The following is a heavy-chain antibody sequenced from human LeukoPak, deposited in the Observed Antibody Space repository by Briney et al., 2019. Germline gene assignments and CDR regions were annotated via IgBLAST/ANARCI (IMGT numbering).Heavy chain of an antibody. V-gene: IGHV1-2*02. J-gene: IGHJ4*02. CDR2: INPNSGGT. CDR3: ARNIKKYYDILTGPQAPGAPPGY. Sequence: ASVKVSCKASGYTFTGYYMHWVRQAPGQGLEWMGWINPNSGGTNYAQKFQGRVTMTRDTSISTAYMELSRLRSDDTAVYYCARNIKKYYDILTGPQAPGAPPGYWGQGNLVTVSS. D-gene: IGHD3-9*01. CDR1: GYTFTGYY.